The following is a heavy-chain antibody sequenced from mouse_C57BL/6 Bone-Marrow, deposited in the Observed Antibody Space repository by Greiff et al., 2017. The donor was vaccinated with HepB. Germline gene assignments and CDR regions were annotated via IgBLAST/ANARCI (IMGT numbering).Heavy chain of an antibody. CDR2: ISYDGSN. V-gene: IGHV3-6*01. J-gene: IGHJ3*01. CDR3: ARGKGIYYDYDGAWFAY. Sequence: EVKLQESGPGLVKPSQSLSLTCSVTGYSITSGYYWNWIRQFPGNKLEWMGYISYDGSNNYNPSLKNRISITRDTSKNQFFLKLNSVTTEDTATYYCARGKGIYYDYDGAWFAYWGQGTLVTVSA. D-gene: IGHD2-4*01. CDR1: GYSITSGYY.